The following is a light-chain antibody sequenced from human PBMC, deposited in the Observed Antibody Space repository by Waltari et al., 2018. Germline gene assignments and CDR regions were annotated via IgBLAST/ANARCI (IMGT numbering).Light chain of an antibody. CDR1: SSAVGGYTY. CDR3: TSYTSSITYV. Sequence: QSALTQPASVSGSPGQSITISCTGTSSAVGGYTYVSWYQQHPGKAPKLMIYEVNNRPSGVSDRFSGSKSGNTASLTISGLQAEDEADYYCTSYTSSITYVFGTGTKVTVL. J-gene: IGLJ1*01. V-gene: IGLV2-14*01. CDR2: EVN.